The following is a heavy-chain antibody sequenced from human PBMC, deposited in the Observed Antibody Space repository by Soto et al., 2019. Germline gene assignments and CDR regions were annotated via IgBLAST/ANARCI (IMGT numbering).Heavy chain of an antibody. Sequence: QVQLVQSGAEVKKPGASVKVSCKASGYTFTSYAMHWVRQAPGQRLEWMGWINAGNGNTKYSQKCQGRATITRDTSASTAYMELSSLRSEDTAVYYCAREYYDCWSGSSNGWFDPWGQGTLVTVSS. J-gene: IGHJ5*02. CDR3: AREYYDCWSGSSNGWFDP. CDR1: GYTFTSYA. V-gene: IGHV1-3*01. CDR2: INAGNGNT. D-gene: IGHD3-3*01.